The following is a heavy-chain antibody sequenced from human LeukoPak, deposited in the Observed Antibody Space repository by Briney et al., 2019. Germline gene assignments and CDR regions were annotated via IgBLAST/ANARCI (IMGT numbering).Heavy chain of an antibody. J-gene: IGHJ4*02. CDR3: AREMITFGGVDFDY. CDR2: IYYSGST. D-gene: IGHD3-16*01. Sequence: QSSETLSLTCTVSGGSISSSNYYWGWIRQPPGKGLEWIGSIYYSGSTYYNPSLKSRVTISVDTSKNQFSLKLSSVTAADTAVYYCAREMITFGGVDFDYWGQGTLVTVSS. CDR1: GGSISSSNYY. V-gene: IGHV4-39*02.